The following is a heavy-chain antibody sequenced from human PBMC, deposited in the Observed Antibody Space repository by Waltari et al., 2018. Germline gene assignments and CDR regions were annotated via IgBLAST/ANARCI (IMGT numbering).Heavy chain of an antibody. V-gene: IGHV7-4-1*02. Sequence: QVQLVQSGSELKKPGASVKVSCKASGYTFTSNVINWVRQAPGQGLQWMGWINTNPGNPMYAQVLTGRFVFSLDTSVSTAYLQISSLKAEDTAVYYCATIPNMYYYDNSVYSWGQGTLVTVSS. CDR2: INTNPGNP. J-gene: IGHJ4*02. CDR1: GYTFTSNV. D-gene: IGHD3-22*01. CDR3: ATIPNMYYYDNSVYS.